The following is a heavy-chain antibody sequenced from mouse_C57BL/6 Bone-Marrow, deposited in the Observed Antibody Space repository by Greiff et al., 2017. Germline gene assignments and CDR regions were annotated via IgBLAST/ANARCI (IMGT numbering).Heavy chain of an antibody. CDR2: IDPSDSET. CDR1: GYTFTSYW. J-gene: IGHJ1*03. Sequence: VQLQQPGAELVRPGSSVKLSCKASGYTFTSYWMHWVKQRPIQGLEWIGNIDPSDSETHYNQKFKDKATLTVDKSSSTAYMQLSSLTSEDSAVYYCARLYYSNYYWYFDVWGTGTTVTVSS. CDR3: ARLYYSNYYWYFDV. D-gene: IGHD2-5*01. V-gene: IGHV1-52*01.